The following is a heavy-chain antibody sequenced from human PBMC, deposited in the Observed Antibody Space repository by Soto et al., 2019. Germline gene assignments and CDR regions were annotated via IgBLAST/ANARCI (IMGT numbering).Heavy chain of an antibody. CDR1: GGSFSGYY. Sequence: SETLSLTCAVYGGSFSGYYWSWIRQPPGKGLEWIGEINHSGSTNYNPSLKSRVTISVDTSKNQFSLKLSSVTAADTAVYYCARARRGRAQLVNWGQGTLVTVSS. D-gene: IGHD6-6*01. V-gene: IGHV4-34*01. CDR3: ARARRGRAQLVN. J-gene: IGHJ4*02. CDR2: INHSGST.